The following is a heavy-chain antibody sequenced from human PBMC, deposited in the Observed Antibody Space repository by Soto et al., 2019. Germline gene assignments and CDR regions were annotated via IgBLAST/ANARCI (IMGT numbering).Heavy chain of an antibody. CDR3: AKSRSGYTKNYFDY. CDR2: ISGSGATT. V-gene: IGHV3-23*01. CDR1: GFSFGGYA. J-gene: IGHJ4*02. Sequence: GGSLRLSCAASGFSFGGYAMNWVRQAPGKGLEWVSYISGSGATTYYADSVRGRFTISRDNSGNTLYLQMNSLRAEDTAIFFCAKSRSGYTKNYFDYWGQGTPVTVS. D-gene: IGHD3-3*01.